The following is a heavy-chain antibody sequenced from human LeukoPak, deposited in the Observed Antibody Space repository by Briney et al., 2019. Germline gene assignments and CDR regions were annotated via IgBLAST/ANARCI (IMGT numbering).Heavy chain of an antibody. V-gene: IGHV3-23*01. CDR3: AREKYDYDSSGPENWFDP. Sequence: GGSLRLSCAASGFTFSNYAMSWVRQAPGKGLEWVSSISGSGDSTYYADSVKGRFTISRDNSKNTLYLQMNSLRVEDTAVYYCAREKYDYDSSGPENWFDPWGQGTLVTVSS. CDR2: ISGSGDST. J-gene: IGHJ5*02. D-gene: IGHD3-22*01. CDR1: GFTFSNYA.